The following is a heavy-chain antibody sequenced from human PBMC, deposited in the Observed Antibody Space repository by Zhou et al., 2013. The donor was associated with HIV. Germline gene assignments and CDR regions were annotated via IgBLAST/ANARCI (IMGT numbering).Heavy chain of an antibody. J-gene: IGHJ4*02. CDR1: GYTFTRYD. CDR2: IIPIFGTP. D-gene: IGHD3-16*02. Sequence: QVQLVQSGDEVRKPGASVKVSCKTSGYTFTRYDITWVRQVPGQGLEWMGGIIPIFGTPNYAQRFQGRLTITADESTSTAYMDLSSLRSEDTAVYYCARDGGRTSYRWGLDYWGQGTLVTVSS. V-gene: IGHV1-69*13. CDR3: ARDGGRTSYRWGLDY.